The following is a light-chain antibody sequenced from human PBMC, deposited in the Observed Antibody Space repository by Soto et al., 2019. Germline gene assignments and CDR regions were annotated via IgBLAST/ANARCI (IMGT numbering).Light chain of an antibody. V-gene: IGLV2-14*03. CDR3: NSYTSSSTLV. Sequence: QSALTQPASVSGSPXXXXTISCTGTSSDVGGYNFVSWYQQHPGKAPKLMLYNVYDRPSGISHRFSGSRSGNTASLTISGLQAEDEAHYYCNSYTSSSTLVFGGGTKLTVL. J-gene: IGLJ2*01. CDR2: NVY. CDR1: SSDVGGYNF.